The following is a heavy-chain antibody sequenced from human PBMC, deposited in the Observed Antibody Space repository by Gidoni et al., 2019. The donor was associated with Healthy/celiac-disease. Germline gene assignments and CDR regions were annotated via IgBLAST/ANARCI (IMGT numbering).Heavy chain of an antibody. Sequence: QVTLKEPRPVLVNHTETLTLTCTVSGFSLSNARMGVSSIRQLSGKALEWLAHIFSNDEKSYSTSPKSRLTISKNTSKSQVVLTMTNMEPVDTATYYCARIRGVVVAATHWFDPWGQGTLVTVSS. CDR2: IFSNDEK. J-gene: IGHJ5*02. CDR3: ARIRGVVVAATHWFDP. CDR1: GFSLSNARMG. V-gene: IGHV2-26*01. D-gene: IGHD2-15*01.